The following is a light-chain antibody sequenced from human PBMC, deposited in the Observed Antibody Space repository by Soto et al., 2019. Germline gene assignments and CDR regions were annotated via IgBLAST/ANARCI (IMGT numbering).Light chain of an antibody. CDR1: SSDVGSYNL. CDR3: CSYAGSSPPYV. Sequence: QSALTQPASVSGSPGQSITISCTETSSDVGSYNLVSWFQHHPGKAPKLIIYQGTKRPSGISDRFSGSKSGNTASLTISGLQAEDEADYYCCSYAGSSPPYVFCTGTKLTVL. J-gene: IGLJ1*01. CDR2: QGT. V-gene: IGLV2-23*01.